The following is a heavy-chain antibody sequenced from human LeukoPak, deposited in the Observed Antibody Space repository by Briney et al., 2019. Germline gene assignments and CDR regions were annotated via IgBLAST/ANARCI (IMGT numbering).Heavy chain of an antibody. D-gene: IGHD2-15*01. Sequence: TTGGSLRLSCAASGFTFNTYSMSWVRQAPGKGLEWVSIISRTSESIFYADSVKGRFTISRDNAKNSLYLQMNSLRAEDTAVYYCARDRYCSTGGCPDDYWGQGTLVTVSS. CDR3: ARDRYCSTGGCPDDY. CDR1: GFTFNTYS. J-gene: IGHJ4*02. CDR2: ISRTSESI. V-gene: IGHV3-21*01.